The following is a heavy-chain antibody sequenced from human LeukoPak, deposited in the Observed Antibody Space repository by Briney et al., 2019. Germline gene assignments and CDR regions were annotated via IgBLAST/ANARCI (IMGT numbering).Heavy chain of an antibody. Sequence: GGSLRLSCAASGFTFSSYWMSWARQAPGKGLEWVANIKQDGSEKYYVDSVKGRFTISRDNAKNSLYLQMNSLRAEDTAVYYCARDRLRYFDWLLSEVDAFDIWGQGTMVTVSS. CDR2: IKQDGSEK. CDR3: ARDRLRYFDWLLSEVDAFDI. V-gene: IGHV3-7*03. J-gene: IGHJ3*02. D-gene: IGHD3-9*01. CDR1: GFTFSSYW.